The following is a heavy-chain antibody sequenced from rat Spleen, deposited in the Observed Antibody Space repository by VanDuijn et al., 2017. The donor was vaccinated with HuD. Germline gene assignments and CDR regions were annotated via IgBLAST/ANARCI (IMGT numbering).Heavy chain of an antibody. CDR3: TRLDF. Sequence: EVQLVESGGGLVQPGRSMKLSCAASGFTFSNYDMAWVRRAPKKGLEWVATIRHDGSSTNYGDSVKGRFTISRDSAKSTLYLQMDSLRSEDTATYYCTRLDFWGPGTMVTVSS. CDR2: IRHDGSST. CDR1: GFTFSNYD. V-gene: IGHV5-22*01. J-gene: IGHJ1*01.